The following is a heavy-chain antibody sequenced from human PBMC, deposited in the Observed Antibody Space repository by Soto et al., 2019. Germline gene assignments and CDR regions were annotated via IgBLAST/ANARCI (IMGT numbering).Heavy chain of an antibody. Sequence: ASGKVSCKASGYTFTSYGISWVRQAPGQGLEWMGWISAYNGNTNYAQKLQGRVTMTTDTSTSTAYMELRSLRSDDTAVYYCARDHDSSGYYHGFDIWGQGTMVPVSS. CDR3: ARDHDSSGYYHGFDI. D-gene: IGHD3-22*01. CDR1: GYTFTSYG. V-gene: IGHV1-18*01. J-gene: IGHJ3*02. CDR2: ISAYNGNT.